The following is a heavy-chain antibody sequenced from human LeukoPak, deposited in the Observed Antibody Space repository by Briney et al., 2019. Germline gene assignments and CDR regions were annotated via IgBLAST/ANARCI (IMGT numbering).Heavy chain of an antibody. V-gene: IGHV1-18*01. CDR3: VRDLNSAARSFFDY. D-gene: IGHD6-6*01. CDR2: ISGYTGNT. Sequence: ASVKVSCKAIGYTFISFGFSWVRQAPGQGLEWMGWISGYTGNTNYAQKFQGRVTMTTDTSTSTAYMELRTLRSDDTAVYYCVRDLNSAARSFFDYWGPGTLVTVSS. CDR1: GYTFISFG. J-gene: IGHJ4*02.